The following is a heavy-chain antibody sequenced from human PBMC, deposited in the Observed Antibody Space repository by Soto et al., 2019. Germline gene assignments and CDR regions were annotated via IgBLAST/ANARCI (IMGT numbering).Heavy chain of an antibody. CDR1: GFTFSNYW. CDR2: IDHDGPT. V-gene: IGHV3-74*01. J-gene: IGHJ4*02. CDR3: VRDSHGDY. Sequence: EVQLVESGGGLVQPGGSLRLSCAGSGFTFSNYWMHWVRQAPGKGLEWVSRIDHDGPTDYADSVRGRFTISRGNAENTLYLQMNSLRPEDTAVYYCVRDSHGDYWGQGTLVTVSS.